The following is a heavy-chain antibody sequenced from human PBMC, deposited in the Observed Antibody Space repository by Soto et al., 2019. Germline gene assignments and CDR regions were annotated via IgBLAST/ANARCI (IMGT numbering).Heavy chain of an antibody. J-gene: IGHJ6*02. Sequence: SETLSLTCAVYGGSFSGYYWSWIRQPPGKGLEWIGEINHSGSTNYNPSLKSRVTISVDTSKNQFSLKLSSVTAADTAVYYCARGYGDYSGFYYYYGMDVWGQGTTVTVSS. CDR3: ARGYGDYSGFYYYYGMDV. D-gene: IGHD4-17*01. CDR1: GGSFSGYY. CDR2: INHSGST. V-gene: IGHV4-34*01.